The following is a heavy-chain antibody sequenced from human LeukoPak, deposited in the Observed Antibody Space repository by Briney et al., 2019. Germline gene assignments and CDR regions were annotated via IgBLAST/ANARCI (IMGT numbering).Heavy chain of an antibody. Sequence: GGSLRLSCAASGFTFSSYGMHWVRQAPGKGLEWVAVIPYDGSNKYYADSVKGRFTISRDNSKNTLYLQMNSLRAEDTAVYYCAKDLYYGSGSYYSGYYYGMDVWGKGTTVTVSS. CDR1: GFTFSSYG. CDR2: IPYDGSNK. V-gene: IGHV3-30*18. J-gene: IGHJ6*04. CDR3: AKDLYYGSGSYYSGYYYGMDV. D-gene: IGHD3-10*01.